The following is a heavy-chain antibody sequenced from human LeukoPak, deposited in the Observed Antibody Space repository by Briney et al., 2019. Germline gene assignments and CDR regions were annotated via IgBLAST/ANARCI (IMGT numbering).Heavy chain of an antibody. CDR2: INKEGSEK. CDR1: GFTFRTYW. Sequence: GGSLRLSCAASGFTFRTYWMDWVRQAPGKGLEWVANINKEGSEKNYVDSVKGRFTISRDNAKNSLYLQMNSLRAEDTAVYYCARGGGSGWPYDYWGQGTLVTVSS. CDR3: ARGGGSGWPYDY. V-gene: IGHV3-7*01. J-gene: IGHJ4*02. D-gene: IGHD6-19*01.